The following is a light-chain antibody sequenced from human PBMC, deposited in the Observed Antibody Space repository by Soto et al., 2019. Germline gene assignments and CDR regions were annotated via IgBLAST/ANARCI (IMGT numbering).Light chain of an antibody. Sequence: QSVLTQPPSASGTPGQTVTLSCSGSSSNIGRDFVYWYQQLPGTAPKLLMYRNDQRPSGVSDRFSGSKSGTSASLAISGLRSEDEADYFCSAWDDSLNDFVFGTGTKGTVL. V-gene: IGLV1-47*01. CDR3: SAWDDSLNDFV. J-gene: IGLJ1*01. CDR2: RND. CDR1: SSNIGRDF.